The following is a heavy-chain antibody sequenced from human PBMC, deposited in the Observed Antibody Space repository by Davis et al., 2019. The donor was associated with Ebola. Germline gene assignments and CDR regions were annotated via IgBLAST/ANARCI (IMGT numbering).Heavy chain of an antibody. V-gene: IGHV3-23*01. CDR2: ISGSGGST. CDR1: GFTFSSYA. Sequence: PGGSLRLSCAASGFTFSSYAMSWVRQAPGKGLEWVSAISGSGGSTDYADSVKGRFTISRDNAKNSLYLQMNSLRAEDTAVYYCARDDIVGATPFDYWGQGTLVTVSS. J-gene: IGHJ4*02. CDR3: ARDDIVGATPFDY. D-gene: IGHD1-26*01.